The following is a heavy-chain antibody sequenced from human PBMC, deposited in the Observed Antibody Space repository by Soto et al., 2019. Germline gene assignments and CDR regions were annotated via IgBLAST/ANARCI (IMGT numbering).Heavy chain of an antibody. CDR2: VIPKASQP. D-gene: IGHD6-6*01. CDR3: ARESSSPNYFYYGMDV. J-gene: IGHJ6*02. CDR1: GGTFSSYA. V-gene: IGHV1-69*01. Sequence: QVQLVQSGAEVKKPGSSVTVSCTASGGTFSSYAVSWVRQAPGQGLEWMGVVIPKASQPKYAQKFQGRVTITADYSTAYMEVRSLRADDTAVYCCARESSSPNYFYYGMDVWGQGTTVIVSS.